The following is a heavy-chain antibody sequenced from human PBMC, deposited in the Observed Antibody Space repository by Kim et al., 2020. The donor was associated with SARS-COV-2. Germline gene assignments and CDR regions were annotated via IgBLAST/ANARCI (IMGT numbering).Heavy chain of an antibody. Sequence: SETLSLTCTVSGGSISSSSYYWGWIRQPPGKGLEWIGSIYYSGSTYYNPSLKSRVTISVDTSKNQFSLKLSSVTAADTAVYYCARQGYSYGFDWFDPWGQGTLVTVSS. CDR2: IYYSGST. D-gene: IGHD5-18*01. J-gene: IGHJ5*02. V-gene: IGHV4-39*01. CDR3: ARQGYSYGFDWFDP. CDR1: GGSISSSSYY.